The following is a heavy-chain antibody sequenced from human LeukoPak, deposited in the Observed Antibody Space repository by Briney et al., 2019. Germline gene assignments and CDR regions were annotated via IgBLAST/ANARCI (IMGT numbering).Heavy chain of an antibody. D-gene: IGHD3-22*01. Sequence: GGSLRLSCAASGFTFDDYAMHWVRQAPGKGLEWVSGISWNSGSIGYADSVKGRFTISRDNAKNSLYLQLNSLRAEDTALYYCAKDTYYDSSGYFDYWGQGTLVTVSS. CDR3: AKDTYYDSSGYFDY. J-gene: IGHJ4*02. CDR1: GFTFDDYA. CDR2: ISWNSGSI. V-gene: IGHV3-9*01.